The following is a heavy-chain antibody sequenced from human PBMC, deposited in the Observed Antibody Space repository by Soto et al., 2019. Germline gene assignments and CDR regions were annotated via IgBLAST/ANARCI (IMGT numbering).Heavy chain of an antibody. CDR3: ARDRFYGTFDS. D-gene: IGHD4-17*01. CDR1: GYNFSNYL. Sequence: QVRLVQSGAEVKKPGASVKVSCKASGYNFSNYLIHWMRQAPGQNLEWMGSINGGNGNTKYSEKFQGRLTITRDTSASTANMELSSLISEDTAVYYCARDRFYGTFDSWGQGTLVTVSS. J-gene: IGHJ4*02. V-gene: IGHV1-3*01. CDR2: INGGNGNT.